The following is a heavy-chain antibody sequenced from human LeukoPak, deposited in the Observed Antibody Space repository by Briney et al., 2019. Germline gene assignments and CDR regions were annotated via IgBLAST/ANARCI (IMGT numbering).Heavy chain of an antibody. V-gene: IGHV5-51*01. J-gene: IGHJ3*02. CDR3: ARQIRCSSTSCPVYAFDI. CDR1: GYSFTSYW. CDR2: IYPGDSGS. Sequence: GESLKISCKGSGYSFTSYWIGWVRQMPGKGLEWMGIIYPGDSGSRYSPSFQGQVTISADQSISAAYLQWSSLKASDTAMYYCARQIRCSSTSCPVYAFDIWGQGTMVTVSS. D-gene: IGHD2-2*01.